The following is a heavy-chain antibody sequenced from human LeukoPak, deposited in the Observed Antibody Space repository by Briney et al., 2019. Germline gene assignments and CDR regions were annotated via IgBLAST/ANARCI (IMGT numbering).Heavy chain of an antibody. CDR1: GFTFSTYA. V-gene: IGHV3-23*01. CDR2: ISASSGGT. J-gene: IGHJ4*02. Sequence: GGSLRLSCAASGFTFSTYAMSWVRQAPGKGLEWVSAISASSGGTYNADSVKGRFTISRDNSRDTLYLQMNSLRAEDTAIYYCAKGRSSGWGGSDFDYWGQGTLVTASS. CDR3: AKGRSSGWGGSDFDY. D-gene: IGHD6-19*01.